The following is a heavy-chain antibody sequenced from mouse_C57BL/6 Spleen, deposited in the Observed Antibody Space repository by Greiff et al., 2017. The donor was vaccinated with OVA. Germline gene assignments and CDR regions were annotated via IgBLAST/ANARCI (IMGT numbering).Heavy chain of an antibody. CDR1: GFNIKDDY. CDR3: TTRTVVAEDY. CDR2: IDPENGDT. Sequence: VQLKQHGAALLRPGASVKLSCTASGFNIKDDYMHWVKQRPEQGLEWIGWIDPENGDTEYASKFQGKATITADTSSNTAYLQLSSLTSEDTAVYYCTTRTVVAEDYWGQGTTLTVSS. V-gene: IGHV14-4*01. D-gene: IGHD1-1*01. J-gene: IGHJ2*01.